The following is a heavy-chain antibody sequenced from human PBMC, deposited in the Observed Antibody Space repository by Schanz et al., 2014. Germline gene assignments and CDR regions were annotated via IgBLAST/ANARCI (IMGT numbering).Heavy chain of an antibody. CDR1: GGTFTSYV. CDR3: ATIGVNDYWRFGLDL. Sequence: QVQLVQSGAEVRKPGSSVRVSCKASGGTFTSYVFSWVRQAPGQGLEWMGRIIPIVDITNYAQKFLGRVTITADKSTSTAYMELKSLRSADTAVYYCATIGVNDYWRFGLDLWGQGTTVTVSS. D-gene: IGHD3-16*01. CDR2: IIPIVDIT. V-gene: IGHV1-69*04. J-gene: IGHJ6*02.